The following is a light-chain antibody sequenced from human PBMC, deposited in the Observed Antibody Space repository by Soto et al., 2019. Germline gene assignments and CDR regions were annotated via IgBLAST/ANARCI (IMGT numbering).Light chain of an antibody. CDR2: GAS. CDR3: QQYGSSPRT. V-gene: IGKV3-20*01. Sequence: EIVLTQSPGTLSLSPGERATLSCRASQSVSSSYLAWYQQKPGQAPRLLIYGASSRATGIPDRFSGSGSGTDFALTISRLEPEACAVYYCQQYGSSPRTFGQGTKVEI. J-gene: IGKJ1*01. CDR1: QSVSSSY.